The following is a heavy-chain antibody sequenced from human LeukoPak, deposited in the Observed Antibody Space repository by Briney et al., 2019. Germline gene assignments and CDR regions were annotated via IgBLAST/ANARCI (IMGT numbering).Heavy chain of an antibody. V-gene: IGHV1-69*13. Sequence: GASVKVSCKASGGTFSSYAISWVRQAPGQGLEWMGGIIPIFGTANYAQKFQGRVTITADESTSTAYMELSSLRSEVTAVYYCARSAAIGSWFDPWGQGTLVTVSS. CDR3: ARSAAIGSWFDP. J-gene: IGHJ5*02. D-gene: IGHD2-2*02. CDR2: IIPIFGTA. CDR1: GGTFSSYA.